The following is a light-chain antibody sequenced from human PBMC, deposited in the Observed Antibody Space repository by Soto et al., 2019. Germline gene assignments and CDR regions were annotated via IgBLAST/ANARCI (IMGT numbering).Light chain of an antibody. V-gene: IGLV1-40*01. CDR1: SSNIGAGYD. CDR2: GNN. Sequence: QSVLTQPPPVSGAPGQRVTISCTGSSSNIGAGYDVHWYQQLPGTAPKLLIYGNNYRSSGVPDRFSGSKSGTSASLAITGLQAEDEADYYCQSYDTSLSGFVIFGGGTKVTVL. J-gene: IGLJ2*01. CDR3: QSYDTSLSGFVI.